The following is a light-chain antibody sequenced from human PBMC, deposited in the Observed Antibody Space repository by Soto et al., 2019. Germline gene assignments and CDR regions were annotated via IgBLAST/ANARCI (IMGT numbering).Light chain of an antibody. CDR1: QGINNE. CDR3: LHDYNYPRT. Sequence: TQSPSSLSASVGDRVTMTCRASQGINNELAWYQQKPGKAPKLLIYAASNLHSGVPSRFSGSGSGTDFALTISSLQPEDFATYFCLHDYNYPRTFGQGTKVE. CDR2: AAS. V-gene: IGKV1-6*01. J-gene: IGKJ1*01.